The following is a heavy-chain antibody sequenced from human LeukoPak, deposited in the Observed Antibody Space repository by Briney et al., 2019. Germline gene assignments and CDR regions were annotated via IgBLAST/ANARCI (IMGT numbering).Heavy chain of an antibody. D-gene: IGHD3-10*01. CDR1: GYTFTGYY. J-gene: IGHJ4*02. Sequence: ASVKVSCKASGYTFTGYYMHWVRQAPGQGLEWMGWINPNSGGTNYAQKFQGRATMTRDTSISTAYMELSRLRSDDTAVYYCARSPYYGSGSHVGYWGQGTLVTVSS. CDR2: INPNSGGT. V-gene: IGHV1-2*02. CDR3: ARSPYYGSGSHVGY.